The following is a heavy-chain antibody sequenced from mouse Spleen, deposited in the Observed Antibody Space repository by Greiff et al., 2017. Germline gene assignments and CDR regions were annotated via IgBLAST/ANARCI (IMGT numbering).Heavy chain of an antibody. D-gene: IGHD2-4*01. J-gene: IGHJ4*01. CDR3: ARAYDYDGDYYAMDY. CDR2: ISSGSSTI. V-gene: IGHV5-17*02. CDR1: GFTFSSFG. Sequence: EVMLVESGGGLVQPGGSRKLSCAASGFTFSSFGMHWVRQAPEKGLEWVAYISSGSSTIYYADTVKGRFTISRDNPKNTLFLQMTSLRSEDTAMYYCARAYDYDGDYYAMDYWGQGTSVTVSS.